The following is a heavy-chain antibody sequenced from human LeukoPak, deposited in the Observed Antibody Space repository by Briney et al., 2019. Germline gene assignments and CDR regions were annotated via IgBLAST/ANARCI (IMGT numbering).Heavy chain of an antibody. CDR2: INQDGSEK. CDR1: GFTFSTYW. J-gene: IGHJ4*02. CDR3: AKDRPRIAAAGKIDY. V-gene: IGHV3-7*03. Sequence: PGGSLRLSCAASGFTFSTYWMSWVRQAPGKGLEWVANINQDGSEKYYVDSVKGRSTISRDNAKNSLFLQVNSLRAEDTAVYYCAKDRPRIAAAGKIDYWGQGTLVTVSS. D-gene: IGHD6-13*01.